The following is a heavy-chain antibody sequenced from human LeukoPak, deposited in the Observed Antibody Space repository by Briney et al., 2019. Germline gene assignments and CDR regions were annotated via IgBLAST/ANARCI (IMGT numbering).Heavy chain of an antibody. CDR2: ISSSSSYI. CDR1: GFTSSSYS. J-gene: IGHJ4*02. V-gene: IGHV3-21*04. CDR3: AKTTVGYSSGRYPGWPADC. Sequence: GGSLRLSCAASGFTSSSYSMNWVRQAPGKGLEWVSSISSSSSYIYYADSVKGRFTISRDNAKNTVYLQMNSLTADDTAVYYCAKTTVGYSSGRYPGWPADCWGQGTLVTVSS. D-gene: IGHD6-19*01.